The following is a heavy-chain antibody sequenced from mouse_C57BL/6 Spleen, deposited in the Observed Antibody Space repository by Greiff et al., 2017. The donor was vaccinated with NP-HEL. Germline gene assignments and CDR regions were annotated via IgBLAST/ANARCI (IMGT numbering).Heavy chain of an antibody. CDR1: GYTFTDYY. D-gene: IGHD2-12*01. J-gene: IGHJ4*01. CDR2: INPNNGGT. V-gene: IGHV1-26*01. CDR3: AREGFTRAMDY. Sequence: VQLQQSGPELVKPGASVKISCKASGYTFTDYYMNWVKQSHGKSLEWIGDINPNNGGTSYNQKFKGKATLTVDKSSSTAYMELRSLTSEDSAVYYCAREGFTRAMDYWGQGTSVTVSS.